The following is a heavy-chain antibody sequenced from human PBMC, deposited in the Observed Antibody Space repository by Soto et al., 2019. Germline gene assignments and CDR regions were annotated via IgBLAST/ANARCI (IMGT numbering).Heavy chain of an antibody. CDR1: GFTFSDRT. Sequence: EVQVVESGGGLVQPGGSLTLSCAASGFTFSDRTMDWVRQAPGKGLEWIGRIRDKLNSYPTEYAASVKGRFIISRDDSKNSVYLQMSSLRIDDTAVYFCAVDIVGTGSYWGQGTLVTVSS. V-gene: IGHV3-72*01. CDR2: IRDKLNSYPT. J-gene: IGHJ4*02. D-gene: IGHD5-12*01. CDR3: AVDIVGTGSY.